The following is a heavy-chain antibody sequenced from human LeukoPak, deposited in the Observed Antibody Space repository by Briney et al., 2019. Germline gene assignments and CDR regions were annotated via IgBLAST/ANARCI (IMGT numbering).Heavy chain of an antibody. V-gene: IGHV1-69*05. J-gene: IGHJ4*02. CDR3: ARDRRTYYYGSGSQDY. CDR2: IIPIFGTA. D-gene: IGHD3-10*01. CDR1: GGTFSSYA. Sequence: SVKVSCKASGGTFSSYAISWVRQAPGQGLEWMGGIIPIFGTANYAQKLQGRVTMTTDTSTSTAYMELRSLRSDDTAVYYCARDRRTYYYGSGSQDYWGQGTLVTVSS.